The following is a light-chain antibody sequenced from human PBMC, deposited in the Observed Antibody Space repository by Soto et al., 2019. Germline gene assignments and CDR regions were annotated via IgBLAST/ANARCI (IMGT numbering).Light chain of an antibody. CDR2: GAS. CDR1: QSVSSNH. CDR3: QQYGSSHTIT. Sequence: DIVLTQSPGTLSLSPGERATLSCRASQSVSSNHLAWYQPKPGQAPRLVLYGASSRATGIPARFSVSGSGTDLTLTISRLEPEDFAVYYCQQYGSSHTITFGQGTRLEIK. V-gene: IGKV3-20*01. J-gene: IGKJ5*01.